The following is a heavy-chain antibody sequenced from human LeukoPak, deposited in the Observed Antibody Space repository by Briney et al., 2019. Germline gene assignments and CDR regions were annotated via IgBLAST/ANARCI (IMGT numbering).Heavy chain of an antibody. J-gene: IGHJ3*02. CDR3: ARLNEGSSSAFDI. CDR2: IYPGDSDT. CDR1: RYAFTNYW. D-gene: IGHD6-6*01. Sequence: RGESLKISCKATRYAFTNYWIGWVRQMPGKGLEWVGIIYPGDSDTRYSPSFQGQVTISADKSITTAYLQWSNLKSSDTAIYYCARLNEGSSSAFDIWGHGTMVTVPS. V-gene: IGHV5-51*01.